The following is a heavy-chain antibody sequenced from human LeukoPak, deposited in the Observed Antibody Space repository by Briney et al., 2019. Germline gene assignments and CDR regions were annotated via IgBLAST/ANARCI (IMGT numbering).Heavy chain of an antibody. CDR2: IHTGGTT. Sequence: GGSLRPFCVASGIDISYHYVGWVRQAPGKGLEWVSVIHTGGTTHYADSVKGRFTISKDNSNNTVFLQMNSVRVEDTAVYYCARVWFGYFFQWGQGVLVTVSS. CDR3: ARVWFGYFFQ. D-gene: IGHD3-10*01. J-gene: IGHJ4*02. V-gene: IGHV3-53*01. CDR1: GIDISYHY.